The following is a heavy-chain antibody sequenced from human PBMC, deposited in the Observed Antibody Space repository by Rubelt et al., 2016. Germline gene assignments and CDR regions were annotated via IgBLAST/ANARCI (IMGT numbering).Heavy chain of an antibody. CDR3: VIGFGDNDPFDY. J-gene: IGHJ4*02. Sequence: LVQPGESLRLSCEGSGFTFSSYSMDWVRQVPGKGLEWISYISGGMETIYYADSVRGRFTISRDNAKNTLYLQMSSLRAEDTAVYYCVIGFGDNDPFDYWGQGTLVTVSS. CDR2: ISGGMETI. V-gene: IGHV3-48*04. D-gene: IGHD3-10*01. CDR1: GFTFSSYS.